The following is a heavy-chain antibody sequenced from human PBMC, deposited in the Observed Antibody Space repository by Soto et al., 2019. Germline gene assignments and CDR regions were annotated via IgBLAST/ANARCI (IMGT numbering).Heavy chain of an antibody. CDR1: SGSFSTYY. CDR2: ITPSGDT. D-gene: IGHD6-25*01. J-gene: IGHJ5*02. V-gene: IGHV4-34*02. Sequence: QVQLQQWGAGLLKPSETLSLSCAVDSGSFSTYYCSWTRQPPRNGLDWIGEITPSGDTDYNPSLSTRVTISLDTSKYQFSPTLTSVTVADTAVYFCSRGRDPHKAGRTWGQGTLVTVSS. CDR3: SRGRDPHKAGRT.